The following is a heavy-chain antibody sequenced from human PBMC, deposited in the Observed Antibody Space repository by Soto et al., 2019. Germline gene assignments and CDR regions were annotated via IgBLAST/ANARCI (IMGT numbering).Heavy chain of an antibody. CDR1: GGSFSGYY. Sequence: SETLSLTCAVYGGSFSGYYWSWIRQPPGKGLEWIGEINHSGSTNYNPSLKSRVTISVDTSKNQFSLKLSSVTAEDTAVYYCAIKMPAIYYFASWGQGTQVTVSS. CDR3: AIKMPAIYYFAS. D-gene: IGHD2-2*01. CDR2: INHSGST. V-gene: IGHV4-34*01. J-gene: IGHJ4*02.